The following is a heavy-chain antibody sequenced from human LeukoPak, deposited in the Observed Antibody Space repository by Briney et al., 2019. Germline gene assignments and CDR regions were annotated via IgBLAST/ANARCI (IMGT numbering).Heavy chain of an antibody. J-gene: IGHJ5*02. D-gene: IGHD3-22*01. CDR3: ARDQGPYYDSSLGTPLEH. CDR1: GFTFSRNW. CDR2: IYQDGSKK. V-gene: IGHV3-7*01. Sequence: GGSLRLSCAASGFTFSRNWMSWVRQAPGKGLEWVANIYQDGSKKYYVDSVKGRFTISRDNAKNSLYPQMSRLSAEDTAVYYCARDQGPYYDSSLGTPLEHWGQGTLVTVSS.